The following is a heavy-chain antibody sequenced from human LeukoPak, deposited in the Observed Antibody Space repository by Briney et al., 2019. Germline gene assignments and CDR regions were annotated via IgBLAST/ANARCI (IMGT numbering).Heavy chain of an antibody. D-gene: IGHD6-19*01. CDR2: INHSGST. CDR3: ARGSSGFDY. Sequence: SETLSLTCAVYGGSFSGYYWSWIRQPPGKGLEWIGEINHSGSTNYNPSLKSRVTISVDTSKNQFSLKLSSVTAADTAVYYCARGSSGFDYWGQGTLVTVSS. J-gene: IGHJ4*02. CDR1: GGSFSGYY. V-gene: IGHV4-34*01.